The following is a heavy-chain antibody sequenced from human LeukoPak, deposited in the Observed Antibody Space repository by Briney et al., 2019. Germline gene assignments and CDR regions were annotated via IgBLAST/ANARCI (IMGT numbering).Heavy chain of an antibody. CDR2: IYYSGST. Sequence: SETLSLTCTVSGGSISSGGYYWSWIRQHPGKGLEWIGYIYYSGSTYYNPSLKSRVTISVDTSKNQFSLKLSSVTAADTAVYYCARASGGYLNWFDPWGQGTLVTVSS. V-gene: IGHV4-31*03. CDR3: ARASGGYLNWFDP. CDR1: GGSISSGGYY. J-gene: IGHJ5*02. D-gene: IGHD1-1*01.